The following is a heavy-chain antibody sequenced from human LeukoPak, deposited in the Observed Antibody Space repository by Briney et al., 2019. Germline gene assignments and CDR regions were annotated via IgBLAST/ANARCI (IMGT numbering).Heavy chain of an antibody. CDR2: SIPIFGTA. D-gene: IGHD3-9*01. CDR3: ARGAPYYDTLTGSKGDPYYFDY. Sequence: SVKVSCKASGGTFSSYAISSVRQAPGQGLEWMGGSIPIFGTANYAQKFQGRVTITADESTSTAYMELSSLRSEDTAVYYCARGAPYYDTLTGSKGDPYYFDYWGQGTLVTVSS. V-gene: IGHV1-69*13. CDR1: GGTFSSYA. J-gene: IGHJ4*02.